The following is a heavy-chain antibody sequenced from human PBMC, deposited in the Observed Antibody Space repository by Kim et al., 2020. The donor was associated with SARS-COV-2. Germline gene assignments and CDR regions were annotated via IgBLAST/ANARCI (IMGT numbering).Heavy chain of an antibody. D-gene: IGHD3-22*01. CDR3: ARGPGSSGYYENY. J-gene: IGHJ4*02. Sequence: VDSVKGRFTISRDNAKNSLYLQMNSPRAEDTAVYYCARGPGSSGYYENYWGQGTLVTVSS. V-gene: IGHV3-7*01.